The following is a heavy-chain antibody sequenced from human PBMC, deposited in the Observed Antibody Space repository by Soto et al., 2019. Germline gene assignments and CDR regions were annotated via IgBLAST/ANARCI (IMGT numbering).Heavy chain of an antibody. Sequence: EVQLVESGGGLVQLGGSLRLSCAASGFTVSSNYRSWVRQAPGKGLERVSVIYSGGSTYYADSVKGRFTISRDNSKNTLDLQLNSLRSEYTAVYYCARDGVSGYDFVVNYFVYWGQGTLVTVSS. CDR3: ARDGVSGYDFVVNYFVY. CDR1: GFTVSSNY. J-gene: IGHJ4*02. CDR2: IYSGGST. D-gene: IGHD5-12*01. V-gene: IGHV3-66*01.